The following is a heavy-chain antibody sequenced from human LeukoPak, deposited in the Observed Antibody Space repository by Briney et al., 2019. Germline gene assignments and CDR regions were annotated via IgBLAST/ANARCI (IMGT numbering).Heavy chain of an antibody. CDR2: ISAYNGNT. Sequence: ASVKVSCKASGYTFTSYDINWVRQAPGQGLEWMGWISAYNGNTNYAQKLQGRVTMTTDTSTSTAYMELRSLRSDDTAVYYCARARQGYYYGSGSYLSWFDSWGQGTLVTVSS. V-gene: IGHV1-18*01. CDR1: GYTFTSYD. D-gene: IGHD3-10*01. J-gene: IGHJ5*01. CDR3: ARARQGYYYGSGSYLSWFDS.